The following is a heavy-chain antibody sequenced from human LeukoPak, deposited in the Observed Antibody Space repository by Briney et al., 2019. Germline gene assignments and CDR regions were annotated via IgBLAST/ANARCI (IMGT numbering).Heavy chain of an antibody. D-gene: IGHD6-13*01. Sequence: SETLSLTCTVSGDSISTYYWSWIRQPAGKGLEWIGRIYTSGSTNYNPSLKSRVTMSVDTSKNQFSLKLSSVTAADTAVYYCARDRDGSSWYGWFDPWGQGTLVTVSS. V-gene: IGHV4-4*07. CDR1: GDSISTYY. CDR2: IYTSGST. CDR3: ARDRDGSSWYGWFDP. J-gene: IGHJ5*02.